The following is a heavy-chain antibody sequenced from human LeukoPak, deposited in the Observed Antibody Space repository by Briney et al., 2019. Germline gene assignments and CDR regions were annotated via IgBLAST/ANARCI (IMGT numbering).Heavy chain of an antibody. V-gene: IGHV4-30-4*01. CDR2: IYYSGST. J-gene: IGHJ3*02. CDR3: ARAVVGVRGVILSLYDAFDI. CDR1: GGSISSGDYY. Sequence: SQTLSLTCTVSGGSISSGDYYWSWIRQPPGKGLEWSEYIYYSGSTYYNPSLKSRVTISVDTSKNQFSLKLSSVTAADTAVYYCARAVVGVRGVILSLYDAFDIWGQGTMVTASS. D-gene: IGHD3-10*01.